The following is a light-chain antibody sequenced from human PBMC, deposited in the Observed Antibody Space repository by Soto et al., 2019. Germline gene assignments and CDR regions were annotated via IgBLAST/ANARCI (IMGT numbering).Light chain of an antibody. J-gene: IGKJ4*01. CDR2: DAS. Sequence: ELVFTQSPATLSLSPGERATLSCRASQSVSRYLAWFQQNPGQTPRLLIYDASNRATGVPARFSGSGSGTGFTLTISSLEPEDFAVYYCQQRRNWLTFGGGTKVEIK. CDR3: QQRRNWLT. V-gene: IGKV3-11*01. CDR1: QSVSRY.